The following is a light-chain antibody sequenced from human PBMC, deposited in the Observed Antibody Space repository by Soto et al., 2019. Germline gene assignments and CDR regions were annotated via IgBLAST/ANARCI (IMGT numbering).Light chain of an antibody. Sequence: EIVMTQSPATLSVSPGERATLSCRASQTVSSNLAWYQQKPGQAPRLLIYGASTRATGVPVRFSGSGSGTEFTLTISSLQSEDFAVYYCQQYNYWPRTFGQGTKVDIK. CDR1: QTVSSN. V-gene: IGKV3-15*01. CDR2: GAS. CDR3: QQYNYWPRT. J-gene: IGKJ1*01.